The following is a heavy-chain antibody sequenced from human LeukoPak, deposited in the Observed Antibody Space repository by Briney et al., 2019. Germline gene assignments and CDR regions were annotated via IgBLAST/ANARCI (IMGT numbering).Heavy chain of an antibody. V-gene: IGHV4-39*01. CDR3: ARRARWEYSFDY. CDR2: IYYSGST. CDR1: GGSISSISSY. D-gene: IGHD1-26*01. J-gene: IGHJ4*02. Sequence: SETLSLTCTVSGGSISSISSYWGWFRQPPGKGLEWIGYIYYSGSTFYNPSLKSRVTISVDTSKNQFSLKLSSVTAADTAVYYCARRARWEYSFDYWGQGTLVTVSS.